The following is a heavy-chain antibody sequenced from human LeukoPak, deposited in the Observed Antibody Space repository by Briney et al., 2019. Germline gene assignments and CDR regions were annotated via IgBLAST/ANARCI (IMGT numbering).Heavy chain of an antibody. CDR3: ANEWLHVSGSYKANN. Sequence: GGSLRLSCAASGFTFSSYGMHWLRQAPGKGLEWVAFIRNDGSDKYHADSVKGRFTISRDNSKNTLYLQMNGLRTEDTAVYYCANEWLHVSGSYKANNWGQGTLVTVSS. D-gene: IGHD3-10*01. V-gene: IGHV3-30*02. CDR1: GFTFSSYG. J-gene: IGHJ4*02. CDR2: IRNDGSDK.